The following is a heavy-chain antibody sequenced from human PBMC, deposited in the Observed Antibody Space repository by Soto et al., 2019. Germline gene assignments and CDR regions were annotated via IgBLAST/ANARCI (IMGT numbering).Heavy chain of an antibody. Sequence: TLSLTCTVSGDSITNYYWSWIRQPAGKGLEWIGRIYSSGSTDYNPSLKSRVSMSVDRSKNQFSLKLSSVTAADTAVYYCARGSGDYWGQGTLVTVSS. J-gene: IGHJ4*02. CDR3: ARGSGDY. CDR1: GDSITNYY. CDR2: IYSSGST. V-gene: IGHV4-4*07.